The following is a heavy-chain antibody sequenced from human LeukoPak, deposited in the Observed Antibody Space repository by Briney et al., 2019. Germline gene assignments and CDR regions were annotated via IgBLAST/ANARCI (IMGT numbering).Heavy chain of an antibody. CDR1: GFTFTTYA. D-gene: IGHD6-19*01. J-gene: IGHJ4*02. CDR2: ISGSGGST. CDR3: AKVWDSSGWTPFDY. Sequence: PGGSLRLSCAASGFTFTTYAMSWVRQAPGKGLEWVPSISGSGGSTYYADSVKGRFTISRDNSKNTLYLQMNSLRAEDTAVYYCAKVWDSSGWTPFDYWGQGTLVTVSS. V-gene: IGHV3-23*01.